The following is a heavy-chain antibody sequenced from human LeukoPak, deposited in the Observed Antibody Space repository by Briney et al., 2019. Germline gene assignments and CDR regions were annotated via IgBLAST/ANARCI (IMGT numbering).Heavy chain of an antibody. CDR3: ARARYYYDSSGYPNWFDP. J-gene: IGHJ5*02. Sequence: PSETLSLTCAVSGGSISSGGYSWSWIRQPPGKGLEWIGYIYHSGSTYYNPSLKSRVTISVDRSKNQFSLKLRSVTAADTAVYYCARARYYYDSSGYPNWFDPWGQGTLVTVSS. D-gene: IGHD3-22*01. CDR2: IYHSGST. V-gene: IGHV4-30-2*01. CDR1: GGSISSGGYS.